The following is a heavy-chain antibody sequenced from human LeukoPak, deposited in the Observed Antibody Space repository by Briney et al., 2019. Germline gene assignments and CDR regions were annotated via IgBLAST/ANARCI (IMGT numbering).Heavy chain of an antibody. J-gene: IGHJ3*02. Sequence: TGGSLRLSCAASGFTFSSYSINWVRQAPGKGLEWVSYISGSGSTIYYADSVKGRFTISRDNAKNSLYLQMNSLRAEDTAVYYCASTKGYQLLSNGFDIWGQGTMVTVSS. CDR1: GFTFSSYS. V-gene: IGHV3-48*01. CDR2: ISGSGSTI. CDR3: ASTKGYQLLSNGFDI. D-gene: IGHD2-2*01.